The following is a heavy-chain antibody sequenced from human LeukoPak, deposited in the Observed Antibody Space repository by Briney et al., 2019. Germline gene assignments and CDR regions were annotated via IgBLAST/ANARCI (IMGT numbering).Heavy chain of an antibody. V-gene: IGHV4-59*01. J-gene: IGHJ4*02. Sequence: PSETLSLTCTVSGGSISSYYWSWIRQPPGKGLEWIGYIYYSGSTDYNPSLKSRVTISIDTSKNQFSLKLTSVTPADTAVYYCARAVGGDGSGSLWGPGTLVTVSS. CDR2: IYYSGST. CDR1: GGSISSYY. CDR3: ARAVGGDGSGSL. D-gene: IGHD3-10*01.